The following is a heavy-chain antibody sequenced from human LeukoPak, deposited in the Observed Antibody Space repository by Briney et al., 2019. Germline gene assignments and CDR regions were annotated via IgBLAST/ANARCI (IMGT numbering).Heavy chain of an antibody. CDR3: AREYYYDSSGYYYDRVYYFDY. J-gene: IGHJ4*02. CDR2: IRYDGSNK. CDR1: GFTFSSYG. V-gene: IGHV3-30*02. Sequence: GGSLRLSCAASGFTFSSYGMHWVRQAPGKGLEWVAFIRYDGSNKYYADSVKGRFTISRDNSKNTLYLQMNSLRAEDTAVYYCAREYYYDSSGYYYDRVYYFDYWGQGTLATVSS. D-gene: IGHD3-22*01.